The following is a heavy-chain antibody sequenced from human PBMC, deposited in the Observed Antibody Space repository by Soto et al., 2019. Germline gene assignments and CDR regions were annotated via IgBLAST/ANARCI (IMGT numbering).Heavy chain of an antibody. Sequence: EVQLLESGGGLVQPGGSLRLSCAASGFTFSSYAMSWVRQAPGKGLEWVSAISGSGGSTYYADSVKGRFTISRDNSKNQLYLELNSLRAEDTAVYYCAKGVDGCSGGSRYWFDHWGQGTLVTVSS. CDR1: GFTFSSYA. CDR3: AKGVDGCSGGSRYWFDH. V-gene: IGHV3-23*01. J-gene: IGHJ5*02. CDR2: ISGSGGST. D-gene: IGHD2-15*01.